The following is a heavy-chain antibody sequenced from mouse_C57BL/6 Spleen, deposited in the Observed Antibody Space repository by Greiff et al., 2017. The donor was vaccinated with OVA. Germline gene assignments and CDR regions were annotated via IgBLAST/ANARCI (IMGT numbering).Heavy chain of an antibody. J-gene: IGHJ4*01. D-gene: IGHD2-5*01. CDR1: GYAFSSYW. Sequence: VQRVESGAELVKPGASVKISCKASGYAFSSYWMNWVKQRPGKGLEWIGQIYPGDGDTNYNGKFKGKATLTADKSSSTAYMQLSSLTSEDSAVYFCARRHYSNWNYAMDYWGQGTSVTVSS. CDR2: IYPGDGDT. V-gene: IGHV1-80*01. CDR3: ARRHYSNWNYAMDY.